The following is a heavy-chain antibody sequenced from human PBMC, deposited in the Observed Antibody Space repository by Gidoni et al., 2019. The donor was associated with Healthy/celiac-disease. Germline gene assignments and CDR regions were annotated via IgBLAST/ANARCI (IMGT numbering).Heavy chain of an antibody. CDR1: GGTFSSYA. J-gene: IGHJ4*02. CDR2: IIPIFGTA. CDR3: AREMPNDSSGYYYY. Sequence: QVQLVQSGAEVKKPGSPVKVSCKASGGTFSSYAISWVRQAPGQWLEWMGGIIPIFGTANYAQKFQGRVTITADESTSTAYMELSSLRSEDTAVYYCAREMPNDSSGYYYYWGQGTLVTVSS. D-gene: IGHD3-22*01. V-gene: IGHV1-69*01.